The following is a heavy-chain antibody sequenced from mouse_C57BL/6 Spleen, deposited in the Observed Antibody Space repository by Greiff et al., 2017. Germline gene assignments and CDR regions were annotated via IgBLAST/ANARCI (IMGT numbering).Heavy chain of an antibody. Sequence: EVMLVESEGGLVQPGSSMKLSCTASGFTFSDYYMAWVSQVPEKGLEWVANINYDGSSTYYLDSFKSRFIISRDNAKNILYLQMSSLKSDDTATYYCSRLDYGYDGGFAYWGQGTLVTVSA. J-gene: IGHJ3*01. V-gene: IGHV5-16*01. CDR1: GFTFSDYY. CDR3: SRLDYGYDGGFAY. D-gene: IGHD2-2*01. CDR2: INYDGSST.